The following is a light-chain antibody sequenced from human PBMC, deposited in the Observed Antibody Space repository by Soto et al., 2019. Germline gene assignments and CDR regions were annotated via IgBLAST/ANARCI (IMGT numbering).Light chain of an antibody. CDR3: QQRNSYPRT. Sequence: DIQMTQSPSSLSASVGDRVTITCRASQNIINYLNWYQQKPGKAPQLLIYVASRLESGVPSRFSGSGSETEFTLTITSLQPEDSATYYCQQRNSYPRTFGQGTTGDIK. V-gene: IGKV1-17*01. CDR1: QNIINY. J-gene: IGKJ2*01. CDR2: VAS.